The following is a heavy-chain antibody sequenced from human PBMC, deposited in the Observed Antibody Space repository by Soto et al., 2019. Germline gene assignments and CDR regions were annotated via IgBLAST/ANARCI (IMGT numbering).Heavy chain of an antibody. Sequence: PGGSLRLSCAASGFTVSSNYMSWVRQAPGKGLEWVSVIYSGGSTYYADSVKGRFTISRDNSKNTLYLQMNSLRAEDTAVYYCARDGLSSSWPLSVYYYYYYMDVWGKGTTVTVSS. CDR2: IYSGGST. V-gene: IGHV3-66*01. CDR1: GFTVSSNY. J-gene: IGHJ6*03. CDR3: ARDGLSSSWPLSVYYYYYYMDV. D-gene: IGHD6-13*01.